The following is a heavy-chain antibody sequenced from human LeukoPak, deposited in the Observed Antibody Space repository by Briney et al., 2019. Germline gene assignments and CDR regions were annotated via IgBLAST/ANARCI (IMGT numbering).Heavy chain of an antibody. D-gene: IGHD6-19*01. CDR1: GFMFSSNW. CDR2: ISGSGGST. V-gene: IGHV3-23*01. J-gene: IGHJ4*02. Sequence: GGSLRLSCAASGFMFSSNWMSWVRLAPGKGLEWVSAISGSGGSTYYADSVKGRFTISRDNSKNTLYLQMNSLRAEDTAVYYCAKAMGSAFAIDYWGQGTLVTVSS. CDR3: AKAMGSAFAIDY.